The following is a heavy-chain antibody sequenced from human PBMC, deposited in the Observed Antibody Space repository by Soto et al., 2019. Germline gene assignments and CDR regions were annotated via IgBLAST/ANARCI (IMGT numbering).Heavy chain of an antibody. CDR2: IIPIFGTA. Sequence: QVQLVQSGAEVKKPGSSVKVSCKASGGTFSSYAISWVRQAPGQGLEWTGGIIPIFGTANYAQKFQGRVTITADESTSTAYMELSSLRSEETAVYYCAQRSPVRISTRYYGMDVWGQGTTVTVSS. D-gene: IGHD1-20*01. CDR3: AQRSPVRISTRYYGMDV. CDR1: GGTFSSYA. V-gene: IGHV1-69*01. J-gene: IGHJ6*02.